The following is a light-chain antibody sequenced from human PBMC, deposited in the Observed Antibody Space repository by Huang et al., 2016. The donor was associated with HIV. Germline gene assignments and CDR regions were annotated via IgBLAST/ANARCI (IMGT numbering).Light chain of an antibody. Sequence: DIQMTQSPSSVSASVGDRVVITCRASQDISSWVAWYQQRPGKAPELLIFDASTLQNGGPSRVSGSGSGTNFVLTISSLQPEDFATYYCQQASSFPLTFGGGTKVEIK. CDR1: QDISSW. V-gene: IGKV1-12*01. J-gene: IGKJ4*01. CDR3: QQASSFPLT. CDR2: DAS.